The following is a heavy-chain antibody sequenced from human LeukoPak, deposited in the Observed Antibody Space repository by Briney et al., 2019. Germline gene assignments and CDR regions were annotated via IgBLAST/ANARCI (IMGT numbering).Heavy chain of an antibody. J-gene: IGHJ4*02. D-gene: IGHD6-19*01. CDR1: GFTFSTYN. Sequence: GGSLRLSCAASGFTFSTYNMNWVRQAPGKGLEWVSYISSSSNIIYYADSVKGRFTISRDNAKNTLYLQMNSLRAEDTAVYYCSGGGSIEVAGYWGQGTLVTVSS. CDR2: ISSSSNII. V-gene: IGHV3-48*04. CDR3: SGGGSIEVAGY.